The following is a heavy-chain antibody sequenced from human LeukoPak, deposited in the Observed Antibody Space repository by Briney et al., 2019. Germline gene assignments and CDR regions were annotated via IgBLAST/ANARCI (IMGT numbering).Heavy chain of an antibody. J-gene: IGHJ4*02. CDR2: IYYSGST. Sequence: SGTLSLTCTVSGGSISSGGYYWSWIRQHPGKGLEWIGYIYYSGSTYYNPSLKSRVTISVDTSKNQFSLKLSSVTAADTAVYYCARFFRRADTIAAADTTDYWGQGTLVTVSS. D-gene: IGHD6-13*01. V-gene: IGHV4-31*03. CDR3: ARFFRRADTIAAADTTDY. CDR1: GGSISSGGYY.